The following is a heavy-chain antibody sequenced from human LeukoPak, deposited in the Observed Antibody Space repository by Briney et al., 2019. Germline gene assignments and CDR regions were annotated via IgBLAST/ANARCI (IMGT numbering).Heavy chain of an antibody. J-gene: IGHJ6*03. V-gene: IGHV3-30-3*01. D-gene: IGHD2-2*01. CDR1: GFTFSSYA. CDR3: AKEIVVESYYYYYYMDV. CDR2: ISYDGSNK. Sequence: PGRSLRLSCAASGFTFSSYAMHWVRQAPGKGLEWVAVISYDGSNKYYADSVKGRFTISRDNSKNTLYLQMNSLRAEDTAVYYCAKEIVVESYYYYYYMDVWGKGTTVTVSS.